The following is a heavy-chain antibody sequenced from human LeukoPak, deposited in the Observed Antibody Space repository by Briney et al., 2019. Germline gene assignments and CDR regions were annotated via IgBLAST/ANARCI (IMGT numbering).Heavy chain of an antibody. CDR1: GYTFTDYY. V-gene: IGHV1-69-2*01. J-gene: IGHJ4*02. CDR2: VDPEDGET. Sequence: ASVKISYKVSGYTFTDYYMHWVQQAPGKGLEWMGLVDPEDGETIYAEKFQGRVTITADTSTDTAYMELSSLRSEDTAVYYCATGGGGELPYQPVYWGQGTLVTVSS. D-gene: IGHD1-26*01. CDR3: ATGGGGELPYQPVY.